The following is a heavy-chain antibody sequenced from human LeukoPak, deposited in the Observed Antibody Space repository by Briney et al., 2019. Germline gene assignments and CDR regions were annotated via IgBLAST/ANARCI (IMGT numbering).Heavy chain of an antibody. V-gene: IGHV3-23*01. CDR2: ISGSGGST. CDR3: AKSPHIVIVTDPFDV. CDR1: GFTFSNYA. Sequence: GGSLRLSCAASGFTFSNYAMSWVRQAPGKGLEWVSAISGSGGSTYYADSVKGRFTISRDNSKNTVFLQMNSLRAEDTAVYYCAKSPHIVIVTDPFDVWGQGTMVTVSS. D-gene: IGHD2-21*02. J-gene: IGHJ3*01.